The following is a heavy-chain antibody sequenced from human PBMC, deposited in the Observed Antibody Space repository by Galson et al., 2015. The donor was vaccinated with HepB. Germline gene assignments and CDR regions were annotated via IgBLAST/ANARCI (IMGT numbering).Heavy chain of an antibody. J-gene: IGHJ4*02. CDR2: IIHSGRT. D-gene: IGHD4-23*01. CDR1: GGSFSGFY. CDR3: VGLGGFPTVATKFDY. V-gene: IGHV4-34*12. Sequence: SETLSLTCAVYGGSFSGFYWNWVRQPPGKGLEWLGDIIHSGRTNYNPALKSRVTISRDTSKKQFSLKLRSVTAADTAVYYCVGLGGFPTVATKFDYWTRGSPVTVSS.